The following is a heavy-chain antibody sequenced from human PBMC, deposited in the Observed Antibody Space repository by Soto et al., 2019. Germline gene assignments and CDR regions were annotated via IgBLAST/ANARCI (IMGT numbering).Heavy chain of an antibody. Sequence: GGSLRLSCAASGFTFSDYYMSWIRQAPGKGLEWVSYISSSSSYTNYADSVKGRFTISRDNAKNSLYLQMNSLRAEDTAVYYCARVRDEVVAARRYYGMDVWGQGTTVTVSS. CDR1: GFTFSDYY. V-gene: IGHV3-11*06. D-gene: IGHD2-15*01. J-gene: IGHJ6*02. CDR3: ARVRDEVVAARRYYGMDV. CDR2: ISSSSSYT.